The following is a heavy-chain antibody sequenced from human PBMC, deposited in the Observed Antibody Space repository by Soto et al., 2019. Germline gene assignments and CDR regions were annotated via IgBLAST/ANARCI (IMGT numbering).Heavy chain of an antibody. CDR3: GKVLVGATGHTDSDS. Sequence: SETLSLTCTVSGGSIYRSGYYWGWIRQPPGRGLEWIGNIDYNGATYSNPSLKSRVTISRDTSKNQFSLKLTSVTAADTALYYCGKVLVGATGHTDSDSWGPGTLVTV. CDR1: GGSIYRSGYY. D-gene: IGHD2-15*01. CDR2: IDYNGAT. J-gene: IGHJ4*02. V-gene: IGHV4-39*01.